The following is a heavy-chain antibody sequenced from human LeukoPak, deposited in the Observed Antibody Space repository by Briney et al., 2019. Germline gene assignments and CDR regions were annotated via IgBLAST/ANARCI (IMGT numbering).Heavy chain of an antibody. Sequence: GSLRLSCAASGFTFSSYEMNWVRQAPGKGLEWVSYISSSGSTIYYADSVKGRFTISRDNSKNTLYLQMNSLRAEDTAVYYCAKYYYDSSGYYYGAFDIWGQGTMVNVSS. CDR1: GFTFSSYE. D-gene: IGHD3-22*01. CDR2: ISSSGSTI. J-gene: IGHJ3*02. CDR3: AKYYYDSSGYYYGAFDI. V-gene: IGHV3-48*03.